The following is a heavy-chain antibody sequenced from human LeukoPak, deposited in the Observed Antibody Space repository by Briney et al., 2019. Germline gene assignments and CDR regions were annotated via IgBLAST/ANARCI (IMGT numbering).Heavy chain of an antibody. D-gene: IGHD2-8*01. CDR2: ISSYNGNT. V-gene: IGHV1-18*01. CDR3: ARSQVNGFCTDGVCYLGY. Sequence: ASVKVSCKASGYTFTSYGISWVRQAPGQGLEWMGWISSYNGNTNYAQNLQGRVTMTTDTSTSTAYMELRSLRSDDTAVYYCARSQVNGFCTDGVCYLGYWGQGTPVTVSS. CDR1: GYTFTSYG. J-gene: IGHJ4*02.